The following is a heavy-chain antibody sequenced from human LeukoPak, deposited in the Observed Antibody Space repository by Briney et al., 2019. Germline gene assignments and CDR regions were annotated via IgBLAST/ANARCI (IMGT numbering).Heavy chain of an antibody. J-gene: IGHJ5*02. Sequence: SETLSLTCTVSGGSISSSSHYWGWIRQPPGKGLEWIGSIYYSGTTAYNPSLKSRVTISVDTSKNQFSLKLGSVTAAGTAVYYCVRWQSGSMFHPPWGQGTLVTVSS. CDR1: GGSISSSSHY. CDR2: IYYSGTT. D-gene: IGHD3-10*02. CDR3: VRWQSGSMFHPP. V-gene: IGHV4-39*01.